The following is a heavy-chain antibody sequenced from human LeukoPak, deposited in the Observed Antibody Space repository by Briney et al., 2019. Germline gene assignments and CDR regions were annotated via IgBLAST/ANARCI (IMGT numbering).Heavy chain of an antibody. Sequence: SQTLSLTCTVSGGSISSGDYYWSWIRQPPGKGLEWIGYIYYSGSTYYNPSLKSRVTISVDTSKNQFSLKLSSVTAADTAVYYCARHSLNSGSYQIEYWGQGTLVTVSS. D-gene: IGHD1-26*01. CDR3: ARHSLNSGSYQIEY. CDR1: GGSISSGDYY. J-gene: IGHJ4*02. CDR2: IYYSGST. V-gene: IGHV4-30-4*01.